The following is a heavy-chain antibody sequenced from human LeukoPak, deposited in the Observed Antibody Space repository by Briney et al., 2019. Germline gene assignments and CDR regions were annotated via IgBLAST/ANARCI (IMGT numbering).Heavy chain of an antibody. CDR2: ISSNGRTI. V-gene: IGHV3-48*03. CDR3: ARAHRSGPGYFDF. D-gene: IGHD2-21*01. Sequence: GGSLRLSCAASGFTFSTYEMNWVRQAPGKGLEWVSYISSNGRTIYYADSVKGRFTISRDNAKNSLHLQMNSLRAEDTAVYYCARAHRSGPGYFDFWGRGTLVTVSS. CDR1: GFTFSTYE. J-gene: IGHJ2*01.